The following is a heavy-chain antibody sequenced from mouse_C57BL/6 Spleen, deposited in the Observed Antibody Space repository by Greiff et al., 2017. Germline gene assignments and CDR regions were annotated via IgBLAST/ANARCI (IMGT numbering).Heavy chain of an antibody. CDR1: GFNIKDYY. D-gene: IGHD2-5*01. CDR2: IDPEDGET. J-gene: IGHJ2*01. Sequence: EVKLQQSGAELVKPGASVKLSCTASGFNIKDYYMHWVKQRTEQGLEWIGRIDPEDGETKYAPKIQGKATITADTSSNTAYLQLSSLTSEDTAVYYCSNYFYYFDYWGQGTTLTVSS. CDR3: SNYFYYFDY. V-gene: IGHV14-2*01.